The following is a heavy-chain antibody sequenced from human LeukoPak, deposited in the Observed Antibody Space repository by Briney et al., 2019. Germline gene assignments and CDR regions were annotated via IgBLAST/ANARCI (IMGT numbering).Heavy chain of an antibody. V-gene: IGHV3-48*03. J-gene: IGHJ3*02. CDR3: AREGPYDDSDGDAFDI. CDR1: GFSFRSYE. CDR2: ISGSGSII. D-gene: IGHD3-9*01. Sequence: PGGSLRLSCAASGFSFRSYEMNWVRQAPGEGLEWVSQISGSGSIIYYADSVKGRFSISRDNAKNSLYLQMNSLRAEHTAVYYCAREGPYDDSDGDAFDIWGQGTMVTVSS.